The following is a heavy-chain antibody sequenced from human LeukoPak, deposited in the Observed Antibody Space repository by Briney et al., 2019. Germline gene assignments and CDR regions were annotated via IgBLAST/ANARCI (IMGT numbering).Heavy chain of an antibody. J-gene: IGHJ6*02. V-gene: IGHV4-34*01. CDR1: GGSFSGYY. CDR3: ARGLAPQFVYSWYEYYYYGMDV. CDR2: INHSGST. D-gene: IGHD6-13*01. Sequence: SETLSLTCAVYGGSFSGYYWSWIRQPPGKGLEWIGEINHSGSTNYNPSLKSRVTISVDTSKNQFSLKLSSVTAADTAVHYCARGLAPQFVYSWYEYYYYGMDVWGQGTTVTVSS.